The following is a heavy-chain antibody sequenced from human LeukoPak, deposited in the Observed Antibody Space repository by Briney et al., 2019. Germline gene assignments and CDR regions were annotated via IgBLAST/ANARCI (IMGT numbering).Heavy chain of an antibody. D-gene: IGHD6-13*01. CDR3: ARVGHSGNDY. CDR2: IYYSGST. CDR1: GGSISSSSYY. V-gene: IGHV4-39*07. J-gene: IGHJ4*02. Sequence: SETLSLTCTVSGGSISSSSYYWGWIRQPPGKGLEWIGSIYYSGSTNYNPSLKSRVTISVDTSKNQFSLKLSSVTAADTAAYYCARVGHSGNDYWGQGTLVTVSS.